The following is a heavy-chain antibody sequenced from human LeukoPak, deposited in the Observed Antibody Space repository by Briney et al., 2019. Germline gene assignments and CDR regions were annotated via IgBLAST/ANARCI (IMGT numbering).Heavy chain of an antibody. CDR2: IKPDSGSS. Sequence: ASVKVSCKASGYTFTAYYIHWLRQAPGQGPEWMGWIKPDSGSSHYAQKFQGRVTMNRDTSSNSAYMDLTRLKSDDTAVYYCARARVPIAVAGLYYFDHWGQGALVTVSS. V-gene: IGHV1-2*02. J-gene: IGHJ4*02. CDR3: ARARVPIAVAGLYYFDH. CDR1: GYTFTAYY. D-gene: IGHD6-19*01.